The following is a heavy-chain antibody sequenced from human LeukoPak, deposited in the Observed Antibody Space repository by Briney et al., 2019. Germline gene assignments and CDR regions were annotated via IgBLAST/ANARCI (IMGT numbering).Heavy chain of an antibody. Sequence: SETLSFTCTVSGGSISSSSYYWGWIRQPPGKGLEWIGSIYYGGSTYYNPSLKSRVTISVDTSKNQFSLKLSSVTAADTAVYYCARDGLSMVRGVGGIWGQGTMVTVSS. CDR3: ARDGLSMVRGVGGI. CDR1: GGSISSSSYY. J-gene: IGHJ3*02. D-gene: IGHD3-10*01. CDR2: IYYGGST. V-gene: IGHV4-39*07.